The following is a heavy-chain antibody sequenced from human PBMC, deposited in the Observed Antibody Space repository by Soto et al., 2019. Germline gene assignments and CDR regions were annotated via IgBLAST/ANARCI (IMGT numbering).Heavy chain of an antibody. CDR1: GGSISSGDYY. Sequence: SETLSLTCTVSGGSISSGDYYWSWIRQPPGKGLEWIGYIYYSGSTYYNPSLKSRVTISVDTSKNQFSLKLSSVTAADTAVYYCAREVTMVRGARIDYWGQGTLVTVSS. D-gene: IGHD3-10*01. CDR2: IYYSGST. CDR3: AREVTMVRGARIDY. V-gene: IGHV4-30-4*01. J-gene: IGHJ4*02.